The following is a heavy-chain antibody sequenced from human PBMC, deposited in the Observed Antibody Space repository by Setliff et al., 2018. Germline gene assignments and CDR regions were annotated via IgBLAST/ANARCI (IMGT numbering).Heavy chain of an antibody. Sequence: HPGGSLRLSCAASGFTFSNAWMSWVRQASGKGLEWVGRIRSKANSYATAYAASVKGRFTISRDDSKNTAYLQMNSLKTEDTAVYYCTSGGVAGLWGQGTLVTVSS. CDR2: IRSKANSYAT. D-gene: IGHD6-19*01. V-gene: IGHV3-73*01. J-gene: IGHJ4*02. CDR1: GFTFSNAW. CDR3: TSGGVAGL.